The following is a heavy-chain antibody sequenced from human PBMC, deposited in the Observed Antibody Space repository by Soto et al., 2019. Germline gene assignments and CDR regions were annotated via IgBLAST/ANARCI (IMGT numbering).Heavy chain of an antibody. CDR3: ARIRLGRYFDWLLSADY. V-gene: IGHV2-26*01. CDR2: IFSNYEK. Sequence: SGPTLVNPTETLTLTCTGSGFSLSNARMGVSWIRQPPGKPLEWLAHIFSNYEKSYSTSLKSRLTIAKDTPTRQVVLTMTNLDPVDTATYYCARIRLGRYFDWLLSADYWGQGTLVTVSS. D-gene: IGHD3-9*01. J-gene: IGHJ4*02. CDR1: GFSLSNARMG.